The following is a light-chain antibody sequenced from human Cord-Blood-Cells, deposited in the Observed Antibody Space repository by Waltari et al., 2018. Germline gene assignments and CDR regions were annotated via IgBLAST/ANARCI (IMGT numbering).Light chain of an antibody. Sequence: QSALTKPASVSGSPGQSITISCTGTSSDVGGYNYVSCYQQHPGKAPKLMIYDVSNRPSWVSNRFSGSKSGNTASLTISGLQAEDEADYYCSSYTSSSTLDVVFGGGTKLTVL. V-gene: IGLV2-14*01. J-gene: IGLJ2*01. CDR2: DVS. CDR3: SSYTSSSTLDVV. CDR1: SSDVGGYNY.